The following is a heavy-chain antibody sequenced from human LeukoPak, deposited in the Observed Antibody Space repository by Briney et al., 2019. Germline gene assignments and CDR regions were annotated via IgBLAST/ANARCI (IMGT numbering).Heavy chain of an antibody. CDR1: GFTFSSYG. Sequence: GGSLRLSCAASGFTFSSYGMHRVRQAPGKGLEWVAVISYDGSNKYYADSVKGRFTISRDNSKNTLYLQMNSLRAEDTAVYYCARGPNHRNSSGLGYWGQGTLVTVSS. V-gene: IGHV3-30*03. CDR2: ISYDGSNK. CDR3: ARGPNHRNSSGLGY. D-gene: IGHD6-19*01. J-gene: IGHJ4*02.